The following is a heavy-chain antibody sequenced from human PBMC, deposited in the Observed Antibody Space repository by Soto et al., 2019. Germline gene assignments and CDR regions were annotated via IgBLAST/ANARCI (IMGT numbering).Heavy chain of an antibody. CDR2: IHPAGQPL. Sequence: EVQLVESGGGLVQPGGSLRLSCVASGFTFSSSEMYWVRQAPGKGLEWVSYIHPAGQPLFYADSVKGRFNISRDNAKNSLYLQMNSLRAEDTAVYYCARRGSSWGQGTMVTVSS. V-gene: IGHV3-48*03. CDR3: ARRGSS. D-gene: IGHD2-2*01. J-gene: IGHJ3*01. CDR1: GFTFSSSE.